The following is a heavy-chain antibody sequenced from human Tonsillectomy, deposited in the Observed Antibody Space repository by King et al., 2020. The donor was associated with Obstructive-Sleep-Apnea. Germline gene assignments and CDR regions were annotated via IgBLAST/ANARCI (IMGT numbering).Heavy chain of an antibody. V-gene: IGHV3-21*01. Sequence: QLVQSGGGLVKPGGSLRLSCAASGFTFSSYSMNWVRQAPGKGLEWVSSISSSSSYIYYADSVKGRFTISRDNAKNSLYLQMNSLRAEDTAVYYCARVIAVAGTQSGYYFDYWGQGTLVTVSS. J-gene: IGHJ4*02. CDR3: ARVIAVAGTQSGYYFDY. CDR2: ISSSSSYI. CDR1: GFTFSSYS. D-gene: IGHD6-19*01.